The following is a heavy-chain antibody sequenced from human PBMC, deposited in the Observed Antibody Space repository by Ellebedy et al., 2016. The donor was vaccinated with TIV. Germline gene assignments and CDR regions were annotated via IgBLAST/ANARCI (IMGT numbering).Heavy chain of an antibody. Sequence: GGSLRLSCAASGFTFSNAWMNWVRQAPGKGLEWVGRIKSKGDGGTTDYAAPVKGRFTISRDDSKNTLFLEMNSLKIEDTAMFYCATGRDWFKYWGQGALVTVSS. D-gene: IGHD3-9*01. CDR1: GFTFSNAW. CDR2: IKSKGDGGTT. J-gene: IGHJ4*02. V-gene: IGHV3-15*07. CDR3: ATGRDWFKY.